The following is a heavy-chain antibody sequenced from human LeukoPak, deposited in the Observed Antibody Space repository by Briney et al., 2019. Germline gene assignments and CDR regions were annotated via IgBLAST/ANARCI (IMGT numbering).Heavy chain of an antibody. CDR3: ARGATTDY. D-gene: IGHD1-26*01. Sequence: GASVKVSCKASGGTFSSYAISWVRQAPGQGLEWVGWISSYSGSTEYALKLQGRVTMTTETSTNTAYMELRSLRSDDTAVYYCARGATTDYWGQGILVTVSS. J-gene: IGHJ4*02. CDR1: GGTFSSYA. CDR2: ISSYSGST. V-gene: IGHV1-18*01.